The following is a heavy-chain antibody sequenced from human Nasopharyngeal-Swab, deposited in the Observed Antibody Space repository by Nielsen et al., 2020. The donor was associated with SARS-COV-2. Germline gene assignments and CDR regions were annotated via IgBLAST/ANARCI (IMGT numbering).Heavy chain of an antibody. CDR1: GYSFTSYN. CDR2: INPSGGTT. V-gene: IGHV1-46*01. J-gene: IGHJ4*02. CDR3: ARDWSLSGGSCYGY. D-gene: IGHD2-15*01. Sequence: ASVKVSCKASGYSFTSYNMHWVRQAPGQGLEWMGIINPSGGTTSHAQKFQGRVTMTRDTSTTTVYMELSRLRSEDTAVYYCARDWSLSGGSCYGYWGQGTLVTVSS.